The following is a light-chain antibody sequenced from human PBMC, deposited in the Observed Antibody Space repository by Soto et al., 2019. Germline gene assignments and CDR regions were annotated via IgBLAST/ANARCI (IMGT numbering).Light chain of an antibody. CDR2: GAS. CDR1: QSVSSN. V-gene: IGKV3-15*01. Sequence: EIVMTQSPATLSVSPGERATLSCRARQSVSSNLAWYQQKPGQAPRLLIYGASTRANGIPARFSGSGSGTEFTLTMRRLQSEDFAVYHCQQYNHWPPWTFGQGTKVEIK. J-gene: IGKJ1*01. CDR3: QQYNHWPPWT.